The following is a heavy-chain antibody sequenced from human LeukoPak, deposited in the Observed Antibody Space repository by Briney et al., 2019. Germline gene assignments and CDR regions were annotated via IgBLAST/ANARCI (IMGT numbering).Heavy chain of an antibody. CDR1: GFTFNRYW. CDR2: IYSDGSGT. D-gene: IGHD1-1*01. V-gene: IGHV3-74*03. CDR3: AGGIGSNEAFDM. J-gene: IGHJ3*02. Sequence: PGGSLRLSCAASGFTFNRYWMHWVRQAPGKGLVWVARIYSDGSGTTYADSVKGRFTISRDNAGDTLFLQMDSLRAEDTAVYYCAGGIGSNEAFDMWGQGTLVTVSS.